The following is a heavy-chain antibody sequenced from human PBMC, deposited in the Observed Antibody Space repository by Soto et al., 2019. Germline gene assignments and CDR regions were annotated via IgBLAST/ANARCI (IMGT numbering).Heavy chain of an antibody. V-gene: IGHV1-69*08. Sequence: QVQLVQSGAEVKKPGSSVKVSCKASGGTFSSYTISWVRQAPGQGLEWLGRIIPILGIANYAQKFQGRVTITADKSTSTAYMELSSLRSEDTAVYYCARDSWIGKFDYWGQGTLVTVSS. CDR3: ARDSWIGKFDY. CDR2: IIPILGIA. CDR1: GGTFSSYT. D-gene: IGHD3-10*01. J-gene: IGHJ4*02.